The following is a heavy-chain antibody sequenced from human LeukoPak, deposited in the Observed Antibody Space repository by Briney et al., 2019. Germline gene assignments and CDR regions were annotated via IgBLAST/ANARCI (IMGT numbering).Heavy chain of an antibody. Sequence: PGGSLRLSCAAPGFTFSSYEMNWVRQAPGKGLEWVSYISKTGSTIYYADSVRGRFTISRDNAKKSLYLQMNSLRVEDTAIYYCARDRGCSGGSCYPDYWGQGTLVTVSS. CDR3: ARDRGCSGGSCYPDY. J-gene: IGHJ4*02. CDR1: GFTFSSYE. CDR2: ISKTGSTI. V-gene: IGHV3-48*03. D-gene: IGHD2-15*01.